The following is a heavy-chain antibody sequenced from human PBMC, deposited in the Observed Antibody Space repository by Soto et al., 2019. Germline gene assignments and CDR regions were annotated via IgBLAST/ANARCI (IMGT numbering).Heavy chain of an antibody. CDR3: ARAEGYSSTWVLFDP. J-gene: IGHJ5*02. D-gene: IGHD2-2*01. CDR2: IYYRGST. V-gene: IGHV4-31*01. CDR1: GSSISSGFYY. Sequence: QVQLQESGPGLVKPSQTLSLTCTVSGSSISSGFYYWTWIRPFPGKGLEWIGYIYYRGSTYFNPSLNILLTMSIDTAKNQYSLKLTSVTAADTAVYYCARAEGYSSTWVLFDPWCQGTLGAVSS.